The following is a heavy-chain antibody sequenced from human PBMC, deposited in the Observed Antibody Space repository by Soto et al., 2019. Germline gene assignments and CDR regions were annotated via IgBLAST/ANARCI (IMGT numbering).Heavy chain of an antibody. CDR2: IYCSGST. CDR1: GSSISSSSYY. J-gene: IGHJ5*02. V-gene: IGHV4-39*01. CDR3: ARLENGLRFLRRWFDP. Sequence: ADTLSLTCTVSGSSISSSSYYWGWIRQPTGEGLEWIGSIYCSGSTYYNPSLKSRVTISVDTSKTQFSLKLSSVTAADTAVYYCARLENGLRFLRRWFDPWGQGTLVTVSS. D-gene: IGHD5-12*01.